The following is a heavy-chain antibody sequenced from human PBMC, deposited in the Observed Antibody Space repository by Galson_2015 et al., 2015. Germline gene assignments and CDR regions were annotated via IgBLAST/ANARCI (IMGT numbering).Heavy chain of an antibody. D-gene: IGHD5-12*01. CDR2: IGTAGDT. Sequence: SLRLSCAASGFTFSNYDMHWVRQATGRGLEWVSGIGTAGDTFYAGSVEGRFTISSENAKNSIYLQMNSLRVGDTAVYFCARGFVDSYDQFYGMDVWGQGTTLTVSS. CDR1: GFTFSNYD. V-gene: IGHV3-13*01. CDR3: ARGFVDSYDQFYGMDV. J-gene: IGHJ6*02.